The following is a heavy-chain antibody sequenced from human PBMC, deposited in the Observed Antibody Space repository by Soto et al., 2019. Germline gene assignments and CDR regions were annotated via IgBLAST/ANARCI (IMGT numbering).Heavy chain of an antibody. J-gene: IGHJ4*02. Sequence: KSSETLSLTCAVSGGSITSSVSSWSWIRQPPGKGLEWIGYIYHSGSTSYNPSLKSRVTMSVDRSKNQFSLKLSSVTAADTAVYYCARGNYPKTFDYWGPGTLVTVSS. CDR1: GGSITSSVSS. D-gene: IGHD3-22*01. CDR2: IYHSGST. CDR3: ARGNYPKTFDY. V-gene: IGHV4-30-2*01.